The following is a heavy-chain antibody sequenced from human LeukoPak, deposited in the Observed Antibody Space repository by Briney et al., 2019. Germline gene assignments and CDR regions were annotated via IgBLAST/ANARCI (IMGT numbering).Heavy chain of an antibody. D-gene: IGHD2-15*01. Sequence: GGSLRLSCAASGFTFSSYEMNWVRQAPGKGLEWVSYISSSGSTIYYADSVKGRFTISRDNAEKSLYLQMNSLRAEDTAVYYCARDSLYCSGGSCYSWNFDYWGQGTLVTVSS. J-gene: IGHJ4*02. CDR3: ARDSLYCSGGSCYSWNFDY. CDR2: ISSSGSTI. V-gene: IGHV3-48*03. CDR1: GFTFSSYE.